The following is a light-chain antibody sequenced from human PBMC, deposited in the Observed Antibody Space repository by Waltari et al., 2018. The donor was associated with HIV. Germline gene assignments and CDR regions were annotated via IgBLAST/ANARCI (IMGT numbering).Light chain of an antibody. J-gene: IGLJ3*02. V-gene: IGLV1-44*01. CDR3: ATWDYSLNGWV. CDR1: SYNIGSNT. Sequence: QSVLTQPPSASGTPGQRVTISCSGSSYNIGSNTVSWYQQVPGTAPKVLIYSNDDRPSGVPDRFSGSKSGTSASLAISGLQSEDEADYYCATWDYSLNGWVFGGGTKVTVL. CDR2: SND.